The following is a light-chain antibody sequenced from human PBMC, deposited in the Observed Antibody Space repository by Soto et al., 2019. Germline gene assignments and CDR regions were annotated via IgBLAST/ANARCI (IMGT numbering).Light chain of an antibody. CDR2: DAA. Sequence: DIQMTQSPYSLSAAVGDRVTIACRESQNINTYLNWYQQKPGKAPKLLMFDAASLQSGVPSRFSGSGSRTDFTLTITSLQPEDFATYYCQQTSSAPFTFGPGTKVDIK. V-gene: IGKV1-39*01. CDR1: QNINTY. CDR3: QQTSSAPFT. J-gene: IGKJ3*01.